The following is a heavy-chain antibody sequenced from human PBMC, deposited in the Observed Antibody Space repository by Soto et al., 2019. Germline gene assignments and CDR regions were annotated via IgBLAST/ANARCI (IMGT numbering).Heavy chain of an antibody. Sequence: GESLKIACKGSGYSFTNYWIGWVRQMPGKGLEWMGIIYPGDSNTRYSPSFQGQVTISDDKSISTAYLQWSSLKASDTAKYYCARQGYCSSTACYTVDYWGQGTLVTVSS. CDR3: ARQGYCSSTACYTVDY. CDR2: IYPGDSNT. V-gene: IGHV5-51*01. D-gene: IGHD2-2*02. J-gene: IGHJ4*02. CDR1: GYSFTNYW.